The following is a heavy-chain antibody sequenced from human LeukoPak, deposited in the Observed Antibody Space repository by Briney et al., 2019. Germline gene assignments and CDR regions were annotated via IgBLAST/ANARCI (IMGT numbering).Heavy chain of an antibody. D-gene: IGHD2-2*01. Sequence: PGGSLRLSCAASGFTFSSYAMSWVRQAPGKELEWVSAISGSGGSTYYADSVKGRFTISRDNSKNTLYLQMNSLRAEDTAVYYCAKLLGYCSSTSCHTGEIDYWGQGTLVTVSS. CDR1: GFTFSSYA. CDR2: ISGSGGST. CDR3: AKLLGYCSSTSCHTGEIDY. V-gene: IGHV3-23*01. J-gene: IGHJ4*02.